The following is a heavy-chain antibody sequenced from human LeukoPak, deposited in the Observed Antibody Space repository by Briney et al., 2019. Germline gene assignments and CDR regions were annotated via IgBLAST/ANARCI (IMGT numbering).Heavy chain of an antibody. CDR1: GGSISSSSYY. J-gene: IGHJ6*03. D-gene: IGHD3-22*01. CDR2: IYYSGST. CDR3: ARAFDSSGYHYYYYYMDV. V-gene: IGHV4-39*06. Sequence: PSETLSLTCTVSGGSISSSSYYWGWPRQPPGRGVEWLGSIYYSGSTYYNPSRKSRVTISVKKSKNQCTLKGSSVTAADTAVYYCARAFDSSGYHYYYYYMDVWGKGTTVTVSS.